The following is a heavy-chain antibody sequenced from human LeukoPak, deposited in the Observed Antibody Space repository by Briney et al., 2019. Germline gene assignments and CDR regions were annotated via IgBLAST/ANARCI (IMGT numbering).Heavy chain of an antibody. V-gene: IGHV4-39*01. CDR3: ARSPSPFITIFGVVTKLYYFDY. D-gene: IGHD3-3*01. CDR1: GGSISSGSYY. Sequence: SQTLSLTCTVSGGSISSGSYYWSWIRQPAGKGLEWIGSIYYSGSTYYNPSLKSRVTISVDTSKNQFSLKLSSVTAADTAVYYCARSPSPFITIFGVVTKLYYFDYWGQGTLVTVSS. J-gene: IGHJ4*02. CDR2: IYYSGST.